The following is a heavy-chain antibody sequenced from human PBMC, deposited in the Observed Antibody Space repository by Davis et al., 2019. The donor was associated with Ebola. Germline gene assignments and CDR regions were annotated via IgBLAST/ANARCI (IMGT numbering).Heavy chain of an antibody. V-gene: IGHV5-51*01. D-gene: IGHD5-24*01. CDR1: GYSFTSFW. Sequence: GESLKISCKGSGYSFTSFWIGWVRQMPERGLEWMAIIYPGDSDTRYSPSFRGQVIISADKSISTAYLQWGSLKASDTAIYYCATSRGDGPNSLFLDSWGQGTMVTVSS. CDR2: IYPGDSDT. J-gene: IGHJ3*01. CDR3: ATSRGDGPNSLFLDS.